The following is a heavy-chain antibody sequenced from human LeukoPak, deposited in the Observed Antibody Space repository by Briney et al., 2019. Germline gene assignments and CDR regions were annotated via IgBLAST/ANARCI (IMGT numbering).Heavy chain of an antibody. CDR1: GFTFSSNY. D-gene: IGHD3-3*01. J-gene: IGHJ6*02. CDR2: IYSGGST. V-gene: IGHV3-53*01. CDR3: ARDRSGYDFWSGYPYCYYYYGMDV. Sequence: PGGSLRLSCAASGFTFSSNYMSWVRQAPGKGLEWVSVIYSGGSTYYADSVKGRFTISRDNSKNTLYLQMNSLRAEDTAVYYCARDRSGYDFWSGYPYCYYYYGMDVWGQGTTVTVSS.